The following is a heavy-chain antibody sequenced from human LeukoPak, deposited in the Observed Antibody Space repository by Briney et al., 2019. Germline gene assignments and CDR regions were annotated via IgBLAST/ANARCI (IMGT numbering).Heavy chain of an antibody. V-gene: IGHV4-34*01. CDR1: GGSFSGYY. CDR3: TRDSGVGGEDKFDP. D-gene: IGHD3-10*01. J-gene: IGHJ5*02. Sequence: PSETLSRTCAVYGGSFSGYYWSWIRQTPGKGIEWIGDINHSGSTNYNPSLKSRVTISVDTSKNQFSLKLSSVTAADTAVYYCTRDSGVGGEDKFDPWGQGTLVTVSS. CDR2: INHSGST.